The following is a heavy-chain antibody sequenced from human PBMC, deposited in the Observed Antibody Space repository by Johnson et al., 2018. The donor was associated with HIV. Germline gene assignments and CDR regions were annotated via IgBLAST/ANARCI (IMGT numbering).Heavy chain of an antibody. CDR1: GFNFRNAW. CDR2: IKSKTDGGTA. D-gene: IGHD3-16*01. V-gene: IGHV3-15*01. J-gene: IGHJ3*02. Sequence: VQLVESGGGVVQPGGSLRLSCVVSGFNFRNAWMSWVRQAPGKGLEWVGRIKSKTDGGTADYAAPVKGRFTISRDDSKDTLYLQMNSLRAEDTAVYYCAKEGHYYDDYHAFDIWGQGTMVTVSS. CDR3: AKEGHYYDDYHAFDI.